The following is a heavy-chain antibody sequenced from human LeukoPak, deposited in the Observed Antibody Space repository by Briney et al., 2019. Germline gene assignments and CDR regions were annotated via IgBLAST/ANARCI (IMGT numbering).Heavy chain of an antibody. Sequence: ASVKVSCKASGGTFSNFAIIWVRQAPGQGLEWMGGTIPIFGATNYAQNFQGRVTITEDESTSTAYMELSGLRSEDTAVYYCASGDHGDYGRLGYWGQGTLVTVSS. J-gene: IGHJ4*02. D-gene: IGHD4-17*01. V-gene: IGHV1-69*13. CDR1: GGTFSNFA. CDR2: TIPIFGAT. CDR3: ASGDHGDYGRLGY.